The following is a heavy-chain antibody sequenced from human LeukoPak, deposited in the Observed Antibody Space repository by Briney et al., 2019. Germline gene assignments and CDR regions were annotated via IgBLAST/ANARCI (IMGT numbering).Heavy chain of an antibody. Sequence: PGGSLRLSCAASGFTFSSYGMSWVRQAPGKGLEWVSDISNSGDSTYYADSVKGRFTISRDNSKNTLYLQMNNLRAEDTAVFYCAKRASLVSATPWFDPWGQGTLVTVSS. CDR1: GFTFSSYG. CDR2: ISNSGDST. CDR3: AKRASLVSATPWFDP. V-gene: IGHV3-23*01. D-gene: IGHD2-15*01. J-gene: IGHJ5*02.